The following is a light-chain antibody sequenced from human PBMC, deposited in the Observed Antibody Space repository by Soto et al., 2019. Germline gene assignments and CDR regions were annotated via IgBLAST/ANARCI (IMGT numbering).Light chain of an antibody. CDR2: AAS. J-gene: IGKJ1*01. CDR1: QSISSY. V-gene: IGKV1-39*01. CDR3: QQSYSTLRT. Sequence: DIQVSQSPSSLAACVGDRVTITCRASQSISSYLNWYQQKPGKAPKLLIYAASSLQSGVPSRFSGSGSGTDFTLTISSLQPEDFATYYCQQSYSTLRTFGQGTKV.